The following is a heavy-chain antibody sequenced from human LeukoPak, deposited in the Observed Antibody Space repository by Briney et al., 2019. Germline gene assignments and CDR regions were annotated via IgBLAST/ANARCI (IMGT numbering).Heavy chain of an antibody. CDR2: INYDGSEK. V-gene: IGHV3-7*04. D-gene: IGHD2-21*01. J-gene: IGHJ6*02. CDR3: ARWGPHCVSDSCSLYYYGMDV. CDR1: GFTFSRYL. Sequence: PGGSLRLSCAASGFTFSRYLMTWVRQAPGKGLEWVANINYDGSEKYYADSLKGRFTISRDNANNSLSLQMNTLRGEDTGVYYCARWGPHCVSDSCSLYYYGMDVWGHGSSVTVS.